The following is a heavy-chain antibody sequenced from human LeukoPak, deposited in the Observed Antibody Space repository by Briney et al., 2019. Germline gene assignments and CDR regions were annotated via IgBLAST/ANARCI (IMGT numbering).Heavy chain of an antibody. D-gene: IGHD5-24*01. CDR1: GFSFNVYS. V-gene: IGHV3-48*01. J-gene: IGHJ4*02. CDR2: ITSSGRTI. CDR3: ARVAVGMDHDY. Sequence: GGSLRLSCGASGFSFNVYSMSWVRQAPGKGLEWIAYITSSGRTIHYADSVKGRFTISRDNAKDSLYLQMNSLRVEDTAVYYCARVAVGMDHDYWGQGTLVTVAS.